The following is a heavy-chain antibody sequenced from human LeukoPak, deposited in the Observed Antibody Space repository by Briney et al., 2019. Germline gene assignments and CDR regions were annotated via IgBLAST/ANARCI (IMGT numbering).Heavy chain of an antibody. Sequence: SQTLSLTCTVSGGSISSGDYYWSWIRQPPGKGLEWIGYIYYSGSTYYNPSLKSRVTISVDTSKNQFSLKLSSVTAADTAVYYCARDLDPDGSSWQGEVAFDIWGQGTMVTVSS. CDR2: IYYSGST. J-gene: IGHJ3*02. CDR3: ARDLDPDGSSWQGEVAFDI. CDR1: GGSISSGDYY. D-gene: IGHD6-13*01. V-gene: IGHV4-30-4*01.